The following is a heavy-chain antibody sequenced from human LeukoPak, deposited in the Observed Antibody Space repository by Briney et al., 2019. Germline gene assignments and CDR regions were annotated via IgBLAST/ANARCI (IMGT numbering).Heavy chain of an antibody. CDR1: GGSISSYY. CDR2: IYYSGST. J-gene: IGHJ4*02. D-gene: IGHD2-15*01. CDR3: ARLGSGYCSGGSCYYFDY. Sequence: SETLSLTCTVSGGSISSYYWSWIRQPPGKGLEWIGYIYYSGSTNYNPPLKSRVTISVDTSKNQFSLKLSSVTAADTAVYYCARLGSGYCSGGSCYYFDYWGQGTLVTVSS. V-gene: IGHV4-59*08.